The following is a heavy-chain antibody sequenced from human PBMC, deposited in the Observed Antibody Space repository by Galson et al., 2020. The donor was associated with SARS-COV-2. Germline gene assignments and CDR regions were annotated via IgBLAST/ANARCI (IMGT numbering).Heavy chain of an antibody. Sequence: SETLSLTCTVSGGSISSYYWSWIRQPPGKGLEWIGYIYYSGSTNYNLSLKSRVTISVDTSKNQFSLKLSSVTAADTAVYYCARQDGRDWNDTYFDYWGQGTLVTVSS. D-gene: IGHD1-1*01. V-gene: IGHV4-59*08. CDR3: ARQDGRDWNDTYFDY. J-gene: IGHJ4*02. CDR1: GGSISSYY. CDR2: IYYSGST.